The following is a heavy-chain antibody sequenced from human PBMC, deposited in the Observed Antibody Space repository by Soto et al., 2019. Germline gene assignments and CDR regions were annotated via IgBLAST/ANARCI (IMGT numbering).Heavy chain of an antibody. J-gene: IGHJ5*02. CDR1: GFTFSTHG. CDR3: ARDTDSSSHYSRFDP. V-gene: IGHV3-33*01. CDR2: IWYDGIRK. D-gene: IGHD3-22*01. Sequence: QVQLVESGGGVVQPGRSLRLSCAASGFTFSTHGIHWVRQAPGKGLEWVAVIWYDGIRKYYADSVKGRFTISRDNSKNTVYLQMDSLRVEDTAVYYCARDTDSSSHYSRFDPWGHGTLVTVSP.